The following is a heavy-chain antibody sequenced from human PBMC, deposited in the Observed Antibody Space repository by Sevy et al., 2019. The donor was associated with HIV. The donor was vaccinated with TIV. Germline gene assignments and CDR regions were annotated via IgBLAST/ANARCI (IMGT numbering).Heavy chain of an antibody. CDR1: GFSFDSYG. J-gene: IGHJ6*03. D-gene: IGHD3-22*01. Sequence: GGSLRLSCAVSGFSFDSYGMTWVRQAPGKGLEWVSGISGSGTRTYYAASVKGRFIISRDNSKNTLYLQMNSLRSEDTAIYYCAKGGGGHYDPDEIGYYFYYYNMDVWGKGTTVTVSS. V-gene: IGHV3-23*01. CDR3: AKGGGGHYDPDEIGYYFYYYNMDV. CDR2: ISGSGTRT.